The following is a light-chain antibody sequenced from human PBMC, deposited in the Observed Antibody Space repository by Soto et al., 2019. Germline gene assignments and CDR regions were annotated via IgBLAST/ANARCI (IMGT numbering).Light chain of an antibody. V-gene: IGKV3-15*01. CDR3: QQYNNWPRYT. J-gene: IGKJ2*01. CDR1: HSVSGS. CDR2: SAS. Sequence: EIELTQSPGTLSVSPGERATLSCRATHSVSGSLAWYQQKPGRPPRLLIHSASTRAPGIPARFSGSGSGTDFTLTISSLQSEDFAVYSCQQYNNWPRYTFGQGTRLEIK.